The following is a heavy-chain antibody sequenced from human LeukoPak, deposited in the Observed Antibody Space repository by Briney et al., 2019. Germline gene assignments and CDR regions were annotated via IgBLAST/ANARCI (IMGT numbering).Heavy chain of an antibody. V-gene: IGHV3-13*01. CDR1: GFTFSSYD. CDR2: IGTAGDT. D-gene: IGHD4-23*01. J-gene: IGHJ6*02. Sequence: GGSLRLSCAASGFTFSSYDMHWVRQATGKGLEWVSAIGTAGDTYYPDSVKGRFTISRDNSKNTLYLQMNSLRAEDTAVYYCARGPATVVTPSYYYYGMDVWGQGTTVTVSS. CDR3: ARGPATVVTPSYYYYGMDV.